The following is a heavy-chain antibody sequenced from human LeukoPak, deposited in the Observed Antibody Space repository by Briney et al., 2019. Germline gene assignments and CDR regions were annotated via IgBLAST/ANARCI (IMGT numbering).Heavy chain of an antibody. Sequence: PSETLSLTCTVSGGSISSGGYYWSWIRQHPGTGLEWIGYIYYSGSTYYNPSLKSRVTISVDTSKNQFSLKLSSVTAADTAVYYCARGPYYYDSSGYYLGHFDYWGQGTLVTVSS. V-gene: IGHV4-31*03. CDR2: IYYSGST. J-gene: IGHJ4*02. D-gene: IGHD3-22*01. CDR3: ARGPYYYDSSGYYLGHFDY. CDR1: GGSISSGGYY.